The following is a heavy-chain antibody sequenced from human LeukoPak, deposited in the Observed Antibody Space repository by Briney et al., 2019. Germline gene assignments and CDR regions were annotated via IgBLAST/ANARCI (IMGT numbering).Heavy chain of an antibody. V-gene: IGHV3-53*01. CDR2: IYSGGST. CDR3: ARDLMGIAYRGAFYY. J-gene: IGHJ4*02. CDR1: GFTVSSNY. Sequence: GGSLRLSCAASGFTVSSNYMSWVRQAPGKGLEWVSVIYSGGSTYYADSVKGRFTISRDNAKNSLYLQMNSLRAEDTAVYYCARDLMGIAYRGAFYYWGQGTLVTVSS. D-gene: IGHD6-13*01.